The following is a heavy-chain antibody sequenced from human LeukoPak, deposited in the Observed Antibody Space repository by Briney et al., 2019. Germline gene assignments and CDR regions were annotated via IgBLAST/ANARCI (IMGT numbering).Heavy chain of an antibody. CDR1: RGTFSSYA. J-gene: IGHJ5*02. V-gene: IGHV1-69*13. D-gene: IGHD3-10*01. CDR2: IIPIFGTA. CDR3: AGMVVRGVIYPSKWFDP. Sequence: GASVKVSCKASRGTFSSYAISWVRQAPGQGLEWMGGIIPIFGTANYAQKFQGRVTITADESTSTAYMELSSLRSEDTAVYYCAGMVVRGVIYPSKWFDPWGQGTLVTVSS.